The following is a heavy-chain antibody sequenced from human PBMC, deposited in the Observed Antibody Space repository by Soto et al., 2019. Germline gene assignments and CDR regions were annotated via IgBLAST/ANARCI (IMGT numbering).Heavy chain of an antibody. Sequence: QVQLVQSGAEVKKTGSSVKVSCKASGGTFSSYTISWVRQAPGQGLEWMGGVIPGLSITNYAQEFQDRVTITADESTTTAYMELSSLRSEDTAVYYCASRRSFYYDMDVWGQGTSVTVSS. V-gene: IGHV1-69*01. CDR1: GGTFSSYT. J-gene: IGHJ6*02. CDR2: VIPGLSIT. CDR3: ASRRSFYYDMDV. D-gene: IGHD2-15*01.